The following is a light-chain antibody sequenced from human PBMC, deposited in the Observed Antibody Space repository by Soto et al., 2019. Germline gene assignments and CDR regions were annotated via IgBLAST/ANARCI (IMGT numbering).Light chain of an antibody. J-gene: IGLJ3*02. Sequence: QSALTQPPSASGSPGQSVTISCTGISSDIGAYNYVSWYQQHPGKAPKLMIHEVSKRPSGVPDRFSGSKSGNTASLTVSGLQAEDEADYYCSSYAGSNDRRVFGGGTKVTVL. CDR1: SSDIGAYNY. CDR2: EVS. V-gene: IGLV2-8*01. CDR3: SSYAGSNDRRV.